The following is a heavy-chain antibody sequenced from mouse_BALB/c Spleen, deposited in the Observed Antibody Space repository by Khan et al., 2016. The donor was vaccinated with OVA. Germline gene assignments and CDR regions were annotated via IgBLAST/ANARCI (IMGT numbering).Heavy chain of an antibody. V-gene: IGHV5-6-3*01. CDR2: INSNGGST. J-gene: IGHJ2*01. CDR3: ARMARTIN. Sequence: EVQRVESGGGLVQPGGSLKLSCAASGFTFSSYGMSWVRQTPDKRLELVATINSNGGSTYYPDSVKGRFTISRDNAKHTLYLQMSSLKSEDTAMYYCARMARTINWGQGTTLTVSS. CDR1: GFTFSSYG.